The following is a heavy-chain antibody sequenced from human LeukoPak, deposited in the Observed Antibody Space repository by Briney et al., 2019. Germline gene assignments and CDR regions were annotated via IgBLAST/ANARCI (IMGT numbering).Heavy chain of an antibody. Sequence: SVKVSCKASGGTFRSYAISWVRQAPGQGLEWMGGIIPIFGTANYAQKFQGRVTITADESTSTDYMELSSLRSEDTAVYYCARDQGYRYGYGDFDYWGQGTLVTVSS. V-gene: IGHV1-69*13. J-gene: IGHJ4*02. CDR2: IIPIFGTA. CDR1: GGTFRSYA. CDR3: ARDQGYRYGYGDFDY. D-gene: IGHD5-18*01.